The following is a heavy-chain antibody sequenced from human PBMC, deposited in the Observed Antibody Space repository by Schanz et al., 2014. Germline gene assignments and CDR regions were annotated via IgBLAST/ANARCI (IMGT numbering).Heavy chain of an antibody. V-gene: IGHV3-48*02. D-gene: IGHD5-12*01. J-gene: IGHJ3*01. Sequence: EVQLVESGGGLVQPGGSLRLSCAASGFTFRDYGMNWVRQAPGKGLEWVSYISSSSSSIYYADFVKGRFTISRDNAKNSLYLQMNSLRDEDTAVYYCARDEGKDGYNLAFDVWGQGTLVTVSS. CDR1: GFTFRDYG. CDR3: ARDEGKDGYNLAFDV. CDR2: ISSSSSSI.